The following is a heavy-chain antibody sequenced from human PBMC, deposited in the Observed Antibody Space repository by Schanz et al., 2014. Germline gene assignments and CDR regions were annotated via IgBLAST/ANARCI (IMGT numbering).Heavy chain of an antibody. J-gene: IGHJ6*03. D-gene: IGHD2-2*02. CDR2: INVGNGNM. CDR1: GYTFTSYS. Sequence: QVQLVQSEAEVKKPGASVKVSCKASGYTFTSYSIHWVRQAPGQGLEWMGWINVGNGNMKYSQKFQGRVTITRDTSASTAYMELTSLRSEDTAVYYCAGTYCSSTSCYTGYYYMDVWGKGTTVTVSS. V-gene: IGHV1-3*01. CDR3: AGTYCSSTSCYTGYYYMDV.